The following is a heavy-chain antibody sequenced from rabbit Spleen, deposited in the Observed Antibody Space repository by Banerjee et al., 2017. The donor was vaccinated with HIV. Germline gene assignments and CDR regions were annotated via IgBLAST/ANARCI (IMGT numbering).Heavy chain of an antibody. D-gene: IGHD7-1*01. Sequence: QGQPVEAGGGVVHTAGCPTPTSSAAAGFSISSYCMCWVRQAPGKGLEWVACIYLGGGVTDYYASCAKGRFALSNTSSTTVTLQMISMTAAAAAAYFCASGNGGDAGYTEFNLWGPGTLVTVS. V-gene: IGHV1S45*01. J-gene: IGHJ4*01. CDR3: ASGNGGDAGYTEFNL. CDR1: AGFSISSYC. CDR2: IYLGGGVTD.